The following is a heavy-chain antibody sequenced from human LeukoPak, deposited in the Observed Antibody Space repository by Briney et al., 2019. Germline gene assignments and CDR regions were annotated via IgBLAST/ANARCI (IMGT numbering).Heavy chain of an antibody. CDR2: IYYNGRT. CDR3: ARRTSGSSSDY. J-gene: IGHJ4*02. CDR1: GGSISSGSYF. D-gene: IGHD1-26*01. V-gene: IGHV4-39*01. Sequence: PSETLSLTCTVSGGSISSGSYFWGWIRQPPGKGLEWIATIYYNGRTYYNPSLESRVTVSMDTSKNQFSLRLNAATAADTAICYCARRTSGSSSDYWGQGTLVTVSS.